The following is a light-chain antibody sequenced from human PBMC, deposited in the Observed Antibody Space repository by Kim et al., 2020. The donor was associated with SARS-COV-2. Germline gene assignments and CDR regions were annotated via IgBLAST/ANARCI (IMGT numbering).Light chain of an antibody. CDR1: SSNIGAGYD. CDR2: GNS. V-gene: IGLV1-40*01. CDR3: QSFDSSLSGPV. J-gene: IGLJ3*02. Sequence: QRVTISCAETSSNIGAGYDAHWYQQLPGTAPKLLIFGNSKRPSGVPDRISGSKSGTSASLAITGLQAEDEADYYCQSFDSSLSGPVFGGGTQLTVL.